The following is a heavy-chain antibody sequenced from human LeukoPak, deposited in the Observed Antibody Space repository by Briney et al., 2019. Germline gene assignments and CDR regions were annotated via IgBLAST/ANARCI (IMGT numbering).Heavy chain of an antibody. Sequence: SETLSLTCTVSGGSISSRSYYWGWIRQPPGKGLEWIGIIYYSGSTYSNPSLRSRVTISVDTSKNHFSLQLSSVTPEDTAVYYCARVGKRMAAAGDYYFYMDVWGKGTTVTISS. CDR3: ARVGKRMAAAGDYYFYMDV. CDR2: IYYSGST. V-gene: IGHV4-39*02. CDR1: GGSISSRSYY. D-gene: IGHD6-13*01. J-gene: IGHJ6*03.